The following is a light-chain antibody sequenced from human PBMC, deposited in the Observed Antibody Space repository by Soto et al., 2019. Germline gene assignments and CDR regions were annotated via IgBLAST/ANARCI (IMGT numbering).Light chain of an antibody. J-gene: IGKJ1*01. CDR2: AAS. CDR3: QQSYSSTWT. CDR1: QSITNY. Sequence: DIQMTQSPPSLSASVGDRVTLTCRASQSITNYLNWYQKKPGKAPKLLIYAASSLQSGVPSRFSGSGSETDFTLTISSLQPEDFATYSCQQSYSSTWTSGQGTKVDIK. V-gene: IGKV1-39*01.